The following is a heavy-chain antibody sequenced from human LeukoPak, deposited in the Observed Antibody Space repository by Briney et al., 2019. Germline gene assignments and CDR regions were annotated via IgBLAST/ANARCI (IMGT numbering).Heavy chain of an antibody. D-gene: IGHD5-12*01. J-gene: IGHJ6*03. Sequence: PRGSLRLSCAASGFTFSDYFMSWIRQAPGKGLEWGSYISNRGTTIYYADSVKGRFPVSRDNAKNSLYLHMNSLRAEDTAVYYCGRAKEDYSGYGTYEQYYYFYMDVWGKGTTVTVSS. CDR1: GFTFSDYF. CDR3: GRAKEDYSGYGTYEQYYYFYMDV. CDR2: ISNRGTTI. V-gene: IGHV3-11*01.